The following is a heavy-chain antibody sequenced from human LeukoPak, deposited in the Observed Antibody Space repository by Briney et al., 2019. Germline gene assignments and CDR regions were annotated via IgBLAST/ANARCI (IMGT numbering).Heavy chain of an antibody. CDR1: GFTFSRYA. Sequence: GGSLRLSCAASGFTFSRYAMHWVRQAPGKGLEWVAVIPYDGADKYDADSVRGRFTISRDNSKNTLYLHMNSLRVEDTALYYCARGLLMGNDGSKLGGFEIWGQGTMVTVSS. V-gene: IGHV3-30-3*01. J-gene: IGHJ3*02. CDR3: ARGLLMGNDGSKLGGFEI. CDR2: IPYDGADK. D-gene: IGHD5-24*01.